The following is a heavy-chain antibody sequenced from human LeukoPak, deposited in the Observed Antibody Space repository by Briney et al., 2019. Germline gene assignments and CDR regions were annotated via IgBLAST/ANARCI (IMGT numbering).Heavy chain of an antibody. CDR2: ISSSSSYI. CDR3: ASTFWSGARSDYYYMDV. D-gene: IGHD3-3*01. V-gene: IGHV3-21*01. CDR1: RFSFSAYP. J-gene: IGHJ6*03. Sequence: GGSLRLSCEAPRFSFSAYPMGWVRRAPGKGLEWVSSISSSSSYIYYADSVKGRFTISRDNAKNSLYLQMNSLRAEDTAVYYCASTFWSGARSDYYYMDVWGKGTTVTVSS.